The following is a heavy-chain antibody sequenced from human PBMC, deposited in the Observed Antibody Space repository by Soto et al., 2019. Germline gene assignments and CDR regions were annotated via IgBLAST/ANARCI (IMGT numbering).Heavy chain of an antibody. CDR1: GGSINSGGYY. CDR2: MYYSGST. Sequence: QVQLRESGPGLVKPSQTLSLTCAVSGGSINSGGYYWNWIRPDPGKGLEGIGYMYYSGSTYYNPFVRSRVIISADTSENHFSLKPSSVTAADTVVYFCARGYRQSGYSSSWVFDYWGQGTLVNVSS. CDR3: ARGYRQSGYSSSWVFDY. D-gene: IGHD6-13*01. J-gene: IGHJ4*02. V-gene: IGHV4-31*11.